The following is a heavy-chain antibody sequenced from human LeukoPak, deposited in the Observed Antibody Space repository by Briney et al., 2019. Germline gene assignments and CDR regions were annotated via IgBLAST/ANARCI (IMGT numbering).Heavy chain of an antibody. CDR1: GFTFSSYS. CDR3: ASFSPIRFLEWFRVY. J-gene: IGHJ4*02. D-gene: IGHD3-3*01. Sequence: GGSLRLSCAASGFTFSSYSMNWVRRAPGKGLEWVSSISSSSSYIYYADSVKGRFTISRDNAKNSLYLQMNSLRAEDTAVYYCASFSPIRFLEWFRVYWGQGTLVTVSS. CDR2: ISSSSSYI. V-gene: IGHV3-21*01.